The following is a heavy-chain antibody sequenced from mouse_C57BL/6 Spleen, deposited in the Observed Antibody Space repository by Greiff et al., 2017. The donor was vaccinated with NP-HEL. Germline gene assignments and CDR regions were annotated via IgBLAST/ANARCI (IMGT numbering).Heavy chain of an antibody. Sequence: QVQLKQSGAELVRPGASVKLSCKASGYTFTDYYINWVKQRPGQGLEWIARIYPGSGNTYYNEKFKGKATLTAEKSSSTAYMQLSSLTSEDSAVYFCAREDYGSSLYFDYWGQGTTLTVST. J-gene: IGHJ2*01. V-gene: IGHV1-76*01. D-gene: IGHD1-1*01. CDR2: IYPGSGNT. CDR3: AREDYGSSLYFDY. CDR1: GYTFTDYY.